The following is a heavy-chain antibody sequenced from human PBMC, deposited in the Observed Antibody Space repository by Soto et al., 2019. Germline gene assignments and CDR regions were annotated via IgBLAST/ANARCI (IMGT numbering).Heavy chain of an antibody. CDR3: ARGLVNPLEI. Sequence: QVHLVQSGTEVKKPGASVKVSCKTSGYTFTTYHLHWVRQAPGQGLEWMGWVNPGSGGTNYAPKFQGRLTMTRDTSITTAYLALSGLKSGDTAIDYCARGLVNPLEIWGQGTLVSVSS. D-gene: IGHD2-21*01. CDR2: VNPGSGGT. J-gene: IGHJ4*02. CDR1: GYTFTTYH. V-gene: IGHV1-2*02.